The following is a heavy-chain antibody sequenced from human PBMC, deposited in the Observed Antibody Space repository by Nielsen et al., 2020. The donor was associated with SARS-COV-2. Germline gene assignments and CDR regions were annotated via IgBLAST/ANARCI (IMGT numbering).Heavy chain of an antibody. V-gene: IGHV3-23*01. CDR2: ISLSGGST. CDR1: GFIFRSYA. D-gene: IGHD6-19*01. Sequence: GGSLRLSCAASGFIFRSYAMSWVRQAPGKGLEWVSSISLSGGSTYYADTVKGRFTISRDNSKNTLYLQMNRLRPEDTAVYYCARDRWSSGRDDLQYWGLGTLVTVSS. J-gene: IGHJ4*02. CDR3: ARDRWSSGRDDLQY.